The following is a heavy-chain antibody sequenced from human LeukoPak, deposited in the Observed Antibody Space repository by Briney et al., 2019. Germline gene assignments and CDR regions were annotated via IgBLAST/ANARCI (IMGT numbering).Heavy chain of an antibody. D-gene: IGHD4-17*01. V-gene: IGHV5-10-1*01. CDR1: GYSFTSYW. J-gene: IGHJ4*02. CDR3: SLYGDYFDY. CDR2: IDPSDSYT. Sequence: GESLKISCKGSGYSFTSYWISWVRQMPGKGLEWMGRIDPSDSYTNYSPSFQGHVTISADKSISTAYPQWSSLKASDTAMYYCSLYGDYFDYWGQGTLVTVSS.